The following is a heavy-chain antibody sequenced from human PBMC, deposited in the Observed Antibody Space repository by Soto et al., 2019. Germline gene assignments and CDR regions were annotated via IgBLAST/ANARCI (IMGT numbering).Heavy chain of an antibody. V-gene: IGHV1-46*01. Sequence: ASVKVSCKASGYTFTSYYMHWVRQAPGQGLEWMGIINPSGGSTRYAQKFQGRVTMTRDTSTSTVYMELSSLRPEDTAVYYCALDIVATISPNYYVMDVWGQGTTVTVSS. CDR1: GYTFTSYY. J-gene: IGHJ6*02. D-gene: IGHD5-12*01. CDR2: INPSGGST. CDR3: ALDIVATISPNYYVMDV.